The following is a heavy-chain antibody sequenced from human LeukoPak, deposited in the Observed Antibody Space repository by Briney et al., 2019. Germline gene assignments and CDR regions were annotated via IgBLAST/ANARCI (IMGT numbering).Heavy chain of an antibody. V-gene: IGHV3-13*01. CDR1: GFTFSSYD. CDR3: ARANSYGLDY. CDR2: IGTAGDT. J-gene: IGHJ4*02. D-gene: IGHD5-18*01. Sequence: PGGSLRLSCAASGFTFSSYDMHWVRQATGKGLEWVSAIGTAGDTNYPGSVKGRFTISRENAKNSLYLQMNSLRAGDTAVYYCARANSYGLDYWGQGTLVTVSS.